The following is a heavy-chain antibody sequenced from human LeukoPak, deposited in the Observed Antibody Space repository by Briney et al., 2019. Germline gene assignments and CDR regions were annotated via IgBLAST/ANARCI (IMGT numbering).Heavy chain of an antibody. V-gene: IGHV4-39*07. CDR1: GGSISSSSYY. Sequence: KPSETLSLTCSVSGGSISSSSYYWGWIRQPPGKGLEWIGTIYYSGSTYYNPSLTSRVTISADTSKNQFSLNLRSMTAADTAVYYCARVRHGDYIFDYWGRGTLVTVSS. CDR3: ARVRHGDYIFDY. D-gene: IGHD4-17*01. J-gene: IGHJ4*02. CDR2: IYYSGST.